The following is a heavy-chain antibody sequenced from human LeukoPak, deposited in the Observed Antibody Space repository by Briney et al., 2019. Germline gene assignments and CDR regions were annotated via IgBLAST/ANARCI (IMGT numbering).Heavy chain of an antibody. CDR1: GFTFSMYW. CDR2: VKSDGST. V-gene: IGHV3-74*01. CDR3: TRAPSEIGGYYPEYFRH. D-gene: IGHD3-22*01. Sequence: GGSLRLSCAASGFTFSMYWMHWVRQAPGKGLVWVSRVKSDGSTNYADSVKGRFTISRDNAKNTVSLQMNSLRPEDTGVYYCTRAPSEIGGYYPEYFRHWGQGTLVTVSS. J-gene: IGHJ1*01.